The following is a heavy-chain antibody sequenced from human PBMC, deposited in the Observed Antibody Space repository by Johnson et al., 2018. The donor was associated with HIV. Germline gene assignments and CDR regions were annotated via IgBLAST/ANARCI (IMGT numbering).Heavy chain of an antibody. CDR1: GFTFSSYG. Sequence: VQLVESGGGVVQPGRSLRLSCAASGFTFSSYGMHWVRQAPGKGLEWVANIKQDGSEKYYVDSVKGRFTISRDNSKNTLFLQMNSLRAEDTAVYYCARYHYYDSRLNDAFDIWGQGTMVTVSS. CDR2: IKQDGSEK. D-gene: IGHD3-22*01. V-gene: IGHV3-7*01. J-gene: IGHJ3*02. CDR3: ARYHYYDSRLNDAFDI.